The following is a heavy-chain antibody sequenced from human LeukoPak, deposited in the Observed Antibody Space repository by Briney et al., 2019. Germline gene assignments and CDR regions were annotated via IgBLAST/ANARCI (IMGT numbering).Heavy chain of an antibody. J-gene: IGHJ4*02. CDR2: ISYDGSNK. CDR1: GFTFSSYA. Sequence: PGRSLRLSCAASGFTFSSYAMHWVRQAPGKGLEWVAVISYDGSNKYYADSVKGRFTISRDNSKNTLYLQMNSLRAEDTAVYYCARVYHYYYDSSGYSQGADYWGQGTLVTVSS. D-gene: IGHD3-22*01. CDR3: ARVYHYYYDSSGYSQGADY. V-gene: IGHV3-30-3*01.